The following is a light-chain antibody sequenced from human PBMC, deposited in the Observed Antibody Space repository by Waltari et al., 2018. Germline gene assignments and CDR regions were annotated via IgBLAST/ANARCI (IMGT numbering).Light chain of an antibody. CDR1: SSDVGVYNY. CDR2: EIS. V-gene: IGLV2-14*01. Sequence: QSALTQPASVSGSPGQSITISCTGTSSDVGVYNYVAWYPQHPGKVPKLITYEISHRPAGVSFRFSGSKSDNTASLTISGLQAEDEADYYCISYTTSDTMIFGGGTKLTVL. J-gene: IGLJ2*01. CDR3: ISYTTSDTMI.